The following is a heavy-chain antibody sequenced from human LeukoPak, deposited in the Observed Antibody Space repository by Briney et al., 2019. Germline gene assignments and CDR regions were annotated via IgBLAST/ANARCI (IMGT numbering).Heavy chain of an antibody. D-gene: IGHD5-24*01. V-gene: IGHV3-33*06. CDR2: IWYDGSNK. J-gene: IGHJ4*02. Sequence: GGSLRLSCAASGFTFSSYGMHWVRQAPGKGLEWVAVIWYDGSNKYYADSVKGRFTTSRDNSRNTLYLQMNSLRAEDTAVYYCAKDLEMATIEGFDYWGQGTLVTVSS. CDR3: AKDLEMATIEGFDY. CDR1: GFTFSSYG.